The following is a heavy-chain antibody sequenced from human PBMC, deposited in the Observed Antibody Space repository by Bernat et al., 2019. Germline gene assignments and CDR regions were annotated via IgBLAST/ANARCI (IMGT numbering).Heavy chain of an antibody. Sequence: QVQLVESGGGVVQPGRSLRLSCAASGFTFSSYAMHWVRQAPGKGLEWVAVISYDGSNKYYADSVKGRFTISRDNAKNTLYLQLNTLRAEDTAVYYCARGVKAAAWHAMDVWGQGTTVIVSS. CDR1: GFTFSSYA. CDR3: ARGVKAAAWHAMDV. D-gene: IGHD6-13*01. V-gene: IGHV3-30-3*01. CDR2: ISYDGSNK. J-gene: IGHJ6*02.